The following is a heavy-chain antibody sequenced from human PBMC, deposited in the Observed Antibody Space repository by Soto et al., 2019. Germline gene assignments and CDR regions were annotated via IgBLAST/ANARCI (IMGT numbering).Heavy chain of an antibody. J-gene: IGHJ6*02. V-gene: IGHV3-30*18. Sequence: GGSLRLSCAASGFTFSIYGMHWVRQGPGKGLEWVAVISYDGSNKYYADSGKGRFTISRDNSKNTLYLQMNSLRAEDTAVYYCEKDEGYDSSGYYHCMDVWGQGTPVTVSS. D-gene: IGHD3-22*01. CDR1: GFTFSIYG. CDR3: EKDEGYDSSGYYHCMDV. CDR2: ISYDGSNK.